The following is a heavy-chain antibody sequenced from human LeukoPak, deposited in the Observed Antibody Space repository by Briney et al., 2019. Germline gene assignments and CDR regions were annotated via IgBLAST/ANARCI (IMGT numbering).Heavy chain of an antibody. CDR1: GFTLSSYG. CDR2: IRYDVSNK. J-gene: IGHJ6*02. Sequence: GGSLRLSCAASGFTLSSYGMHCVRDAPGEGLEWVAFIRYDVSNKYYAASVKGRFTISRDNSKNTLYLQMNSLRAEDTAVYYCAKDQAAARRNYYYGMDVWGQGTTVTVSS. D-gene: IGHD6-13*01. CDR3: AKDQAAARRNYYYGMDV. V-gene: IGHV3-30*02.